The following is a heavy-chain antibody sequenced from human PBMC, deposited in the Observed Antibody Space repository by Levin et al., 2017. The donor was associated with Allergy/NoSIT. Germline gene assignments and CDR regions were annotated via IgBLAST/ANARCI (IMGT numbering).Heavy chain of an antibody. CDR2: IRSKAYGGTT. J-gene: IGHJ6*02. CDR3: TSIYCSSTSCPDYNSYYYGMDV. Sequence: GGSLRLSCTASGFTFGDYAMSWFRQAPGKGLEWVGFIRSKAYGGTTEYAASVKGRFTISRDDSKSIAYLQMNSLKTEDTAVYYCTSIYCSSTSCPDYNSYYYGMDVWGQGTTVTVSS. CDR1: GFTFGDYA. V-gene: IGHV3-49*03. D-gene: IGHD2-2*01.